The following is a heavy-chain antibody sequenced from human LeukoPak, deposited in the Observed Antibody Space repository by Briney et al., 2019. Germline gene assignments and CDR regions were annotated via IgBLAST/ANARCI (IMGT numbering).Heavy chain of an antibody. CDR1: GFTFSNAW. D-gene: IGHD5-12*01. Sequence: GGSLRLSCAASGFTFSNAWMSWVRQAPGRGLEWVGRIKSKTDGGTTDYAAPVKGRFSISRDDSKNTLYLQMNSLKTEDTAVYYCTTETGKWLRFLARESRYNYYYYMDVWGKGTTVTISS. J-gene: IGHJ6*03. CDR3: TTETGKWLRFLARESRYNYYYYMDV. CDR2: IKSKTDGGTT. V-gene: IGHV3-15*01.